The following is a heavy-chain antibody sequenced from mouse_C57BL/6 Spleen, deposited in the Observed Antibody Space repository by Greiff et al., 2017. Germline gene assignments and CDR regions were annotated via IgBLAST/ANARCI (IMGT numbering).Heavy chain of an antibody. CDR2: INPGSSDT. CDR1: GYTFTSYR. CDR3: TRLRIVYLDF. V-gene: IGHV1-5*01. Sequence: VQLKESGTVLARPGASVKMSCKTSGYTFTSYRMHWVKQRPGQGLEWIGDINPGSSDTKYNQKFKGKAKLTADTSSSTAYMQLSSLTYEDSAVYYCTRLRIVYLDFWGTGTTLTVSS. J-gene: IGHJ1*03.